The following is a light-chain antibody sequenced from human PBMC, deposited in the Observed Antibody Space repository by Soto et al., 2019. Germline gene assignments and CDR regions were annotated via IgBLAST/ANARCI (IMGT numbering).Light chain of an antibody. CDR2: GAS. CDR3: QQYNNWPLT. Sequence: EIVMTQSPATLSVSPGERATLYCRASQTVRSDFAWYQHKPGQAPRLLIYGASTRATGIPARFSGSGSGTEFTLTISSLQSEDFAVYYCQQYNNWPLTFGGGTKVDIK. V-gene: IGKV3-15*01. J-gene: IGKJ4*01. CDR1: QTVRSD.